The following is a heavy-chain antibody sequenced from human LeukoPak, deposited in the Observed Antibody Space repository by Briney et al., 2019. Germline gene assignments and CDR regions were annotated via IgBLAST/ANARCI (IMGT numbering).Heavy chain of an antibody. D-gene: IGHD2-21*02. CDR3: ARARGCYSGDCYADY. CDR2: TYGGDSDT. Sequence: AGESLKISCKGSGDSFNTYWIGGVRHMPGKGLEWMGITYGGDSDTRYSPSCHGQVTISADKTHRTASLQWSSLKASDSAIYYCARARGCYSGDCYADYWGQGTLVTVSS. J-gene: IGHJ4*02. V-gene: IGHV5-51*01. CDR1: GDSFNTYW.